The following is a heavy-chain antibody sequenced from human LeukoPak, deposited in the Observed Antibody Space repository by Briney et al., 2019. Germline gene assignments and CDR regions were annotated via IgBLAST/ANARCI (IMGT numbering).Heavy chain of an antibody. CDR3: AREYSGSYYCDY. CDR2: INAGNGNT. CDR1: GYTLTSYA. V-gene: IGHV1-3*01. J-gene: IGHJ4*02. Sequence: ASVKLSCKASGYTLTSYAMHWVRQAPGQRLEWMGWINAGNGNTKYSQKFQGRVTITRDTSASTAYMELSSLRSEDTAVYYCAREYSGSYYCDYWGQGTLVTVSS. D-gene: IGHD1-26*01.